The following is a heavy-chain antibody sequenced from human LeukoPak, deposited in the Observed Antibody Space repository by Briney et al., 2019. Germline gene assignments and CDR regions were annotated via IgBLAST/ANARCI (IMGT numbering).Heavy chain of an antibody. CDR3: ARDGYGDYVLDY. J-gene: IGHJ4*02. CDR2: IYSSGST. CDR1: GGSISSSYYY. Sequence: PSETLSLTCTVSGGSISSSYYYWGWIRQPPGKGLEWIGSIYSSGSTYYNPSLKSRVTISVDTSKNQFSLKLSSVTAADTAVYYCARDGYGDYVLDYWGQGTLVTVSS. V-gene: IGHV4-39*07. D-gene: IGHD4-17*01.